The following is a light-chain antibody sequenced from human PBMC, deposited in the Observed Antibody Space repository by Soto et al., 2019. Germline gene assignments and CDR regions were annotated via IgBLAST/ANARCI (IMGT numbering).Light chain of an antibody. J-gene: IGLJ1*01. V-gene: IGLV1-40*01. CDR3: QSYDSSLSGPSFV. Sequence: QSVLTQPPSVSGTPGQRVTISCTGCSSNIGAGYDVHWYQQLPGTAPKLLIYGNTDRPSGVPDRFSGSKSGTSASLAITGLQAEDEADYYCQSYDSSLSGPSFVFGTGTKVTVL. CDR2: GNT. CDR1: SSNIGAGYD.